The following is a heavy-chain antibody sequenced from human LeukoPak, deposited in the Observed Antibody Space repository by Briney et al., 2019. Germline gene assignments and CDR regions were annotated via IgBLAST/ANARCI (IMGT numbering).Heavy chain of an antibody. Sequence: SETLSLTCTVSGGSISSGSYYWSWIRQPAGKGLEWIGRIYTSGSTNYNPSLKSRVTISVDTSKNQFSLKLSSVTAADTAVYYCAREIAAAVTVGYDYWGQGTLVTVSS. CDR3: AREIAAAVTVGYDY. J-gene: IGHJ4*02. D-gene: IGHD6-13*01. CDR2: IYTSGST. CDR1: GGSISSGSYY. V-gene: IGHV4-61*02.